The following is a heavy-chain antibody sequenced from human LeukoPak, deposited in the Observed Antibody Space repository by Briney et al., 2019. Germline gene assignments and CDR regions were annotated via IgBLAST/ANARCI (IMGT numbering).Heavy chain of an antibody. CDR2: MYYSGSP. V-gene: IGHV4-59*08. D-gene: IGHD2-15*01. CDR3: ARQGCSGGSCLDAFDI. CDR1: GDSFSSYY. Sequence: SETLSLTCTVSGDSFSSYYWSWIRQPPGKGLEWIGYMYYSGSPNYNPSLKSRVTISVDTSKNQFSLKLASETAADTAVYYCARQGCSGGSCLDAFDIWGQGTMVTVSS. J-gene: IGHJ3*02.